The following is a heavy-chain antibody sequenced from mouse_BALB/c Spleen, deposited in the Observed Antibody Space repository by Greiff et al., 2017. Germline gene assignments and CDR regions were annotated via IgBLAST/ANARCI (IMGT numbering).Heavy chain of an antibody. J-gene: IGHJ3*01. V-gene: IGHV1-69*01. CDR2: IDTSDSYT. Sequence: VQLQQSGAELVMPGASVKMSCKASGYTFTDYWMHWVKQRPGQGLEWIGAIDTSDSYTSYNQKFKGKATLTVDESSSTAYMQLSSLTSEDSAVYYCARSTGTWFAYWGQGTLVTVSA. CDR1: GYTFTDYW. CDR3: ARSTGTWFAY. D-gene: IGHD4-1*02.